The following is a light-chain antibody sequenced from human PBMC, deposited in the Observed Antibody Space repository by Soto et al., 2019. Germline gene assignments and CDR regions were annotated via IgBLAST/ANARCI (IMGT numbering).Light chain of an antibody. CDR1: SGHSNYA. V-gene: IGLV4-69*01. CDR2: VNSDGSH. Sequence: QSVLTQSPSASASLGASVKLTCTLSSGHSNYAIAWHQQQPEKGPRYLMKVNSDGSHRKGDGIPDRFSGSSSGAQRYLTISSLQCEDEADYYCQTWGTGIRVFGTGTKVTVL. CDR3: QTWGTGIRV. J-gene: IGLJ1*01.